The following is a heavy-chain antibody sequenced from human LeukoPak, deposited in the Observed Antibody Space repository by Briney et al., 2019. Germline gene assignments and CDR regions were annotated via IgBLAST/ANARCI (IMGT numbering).Heavy chain of an antibody. Sequence: PVGSLRLSCAASGFTFSHYWMSWVRQAPGKGLEWVTFIRYDGSNKYYADSVKGRFTISRDNSKNTLYLQMNSLRTEDTAVYYCAKARTRGYSYGSFDYWGQGTLVTVSS. CDR3: AKARTRGYSYGSFDY. CDR1: GFTFSHYW. V-gene: IGHV3-30*02. D-gene: IGHD5-18*01. J-gene: IGHJ4*02. CDR2: IRYDGSNK.